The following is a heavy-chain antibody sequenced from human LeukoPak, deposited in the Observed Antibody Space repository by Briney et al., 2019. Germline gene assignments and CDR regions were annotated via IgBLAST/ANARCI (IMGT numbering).Heavy chain of an antibody. J-gene: IGHJ6*02. CDR3: AKDGSGTYYNRVYYYYGMDV. D-gene: IGHD3-10*01. V-gene: IGHV3-23*01. CDR2: TAGSGISK. CDR1: GFTFNNYA. Sequence: GGSLRLSCVASGFTFNNYAMSWVRQAPGRGLEWASSTAGSGISKDYADSVKGRFTISRDNSKNTLYLQTNSLRAEDTAVYYCAKDGSGTYYNRVYYYYGMDVWGQGTTVTVSS.